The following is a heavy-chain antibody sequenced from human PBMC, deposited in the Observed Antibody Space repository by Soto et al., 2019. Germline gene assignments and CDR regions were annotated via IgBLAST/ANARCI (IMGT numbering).Heavy chain of an antibody. CDR3: ARDPSCSGGSCYPNWFDP. D-gene: IGHD2-15*01. V-gene: IGHV1-3*01. CDR1: GYTFTSYA. CDR2: INAGNGNT. J-gene: IGHJ5*02. Sequence: RASVKVSCKASGYTFTSYAMHWVRQAPGQRLEWMGWINAGNGNTKYSQKFQGRVTITRDTSASTAYMELSSLRSEDTAVYYCARDPSCSGGSCYPNWFDPWGQGTLVTVS.